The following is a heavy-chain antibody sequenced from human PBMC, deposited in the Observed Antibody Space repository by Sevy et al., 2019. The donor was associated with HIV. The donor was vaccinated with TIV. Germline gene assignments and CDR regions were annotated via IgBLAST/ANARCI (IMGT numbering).Heavy chain of an antibody. J-gene: IGHJ6*02. V-gene: IGHV6-1*01. D-gene: IGHD3-3*01. CDR1: GDSVSSNSAA. Sequence: QSQTLSLTCAISGDSVSSNSAAWNWIRQSPSRGLEWLGRTYYRSKWYNDYAVSVKSRITINPDTSKNQFSLQLNSVTPEDTAVYYCARATLRFFRNSFYFYYGMDVWGQGTTVTVS. CDR3: ARATLRFFRNSFYFYYGMDV. CDR2: TYYRSKWYN.